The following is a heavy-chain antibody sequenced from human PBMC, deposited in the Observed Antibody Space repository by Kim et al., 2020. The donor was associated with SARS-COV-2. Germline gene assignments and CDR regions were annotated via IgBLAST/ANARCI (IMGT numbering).Heavy chain of an antibody. J-gene: IGHJ6*02. V-gene: IGHV3-30*18. D-gene: IGHD3-16*02. CDR1: GFTFSSYG. CDR3: AKVDVISINTQANYYYGMDV. CDR2: ISHDGSNK. Sequence: GGSLRLSCAASGFTFSSYGMHWVRQAPGKGLEWVAVISHDGSNKYYADSVKGRFTISRDNSKNTLYLQMNSLRAEDTAVYYCAKVDVISINTQANYYYGMDVWGQGTTVTVSS.